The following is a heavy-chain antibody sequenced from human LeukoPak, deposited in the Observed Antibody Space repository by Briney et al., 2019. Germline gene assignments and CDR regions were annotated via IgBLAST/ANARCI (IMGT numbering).Heavy chain of an antibody. V-gene: IGHV3-23*01. J-gene: IGHJ4*02. Sequence: GGSLRLSCVTSGFRFSSYVMSWVRQAPGKGQEYVSSIDGTDGGSYYAESVKGRFTISRDNSKNTLFLQMNSLRVEDTAVYYCARVDAGNYDYWGQGTLLTVSS. CDR3: ARVDAGNYDY. CDR2: IDGTDGGS. CDR1: GFRFSSYV. D-gene: IGHD1-26*01.